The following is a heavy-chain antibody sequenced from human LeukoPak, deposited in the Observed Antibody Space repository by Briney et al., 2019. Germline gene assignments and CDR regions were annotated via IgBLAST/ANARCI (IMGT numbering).Heavy chain of an antibody. CDR3: ARDFEGIDSSSWYDYYYYMDV. CDR2: IYTSGST. Sequence: PSETLSLTCTVSGGSISNYYWSWIRQPAGKGLEWIGRIYTSGSTNYNPSLKSRVAMSVDTSKNQFSLKLSSVTAADTAVYYCARDFEGIDSSSWYDYYYYMDVWGKGTTVTISS. D-gene: IGHD6-13*01. CDR1: GGSISNYY. J-gene: IGHJ6*03. V-gene: IGHV4-4*07.